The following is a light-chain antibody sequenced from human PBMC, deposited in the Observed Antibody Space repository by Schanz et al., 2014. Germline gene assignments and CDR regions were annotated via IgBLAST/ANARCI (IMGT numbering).Light chain of an antibody. CDR3: HSYDSSLSGSGVV. J-gene: IGLJ2*01. CDR2: RNS. CDR1: SSNIGAGFD. Sequence: QSVLTQPPSVSGAPGQRVTISCTGSSSNIGAGFDVHWYQQLPGTAPKLLIYRNSNRPSGVPDRFSGSKSGTSASLAITGLQAEDEAEYYCHSYDSSLSGSGVVFGGGTKLTVL. V-gene: IGLV1-40*01.